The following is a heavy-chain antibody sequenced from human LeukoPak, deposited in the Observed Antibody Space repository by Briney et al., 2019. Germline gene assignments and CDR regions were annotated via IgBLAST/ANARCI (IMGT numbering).Heavy chain of an antibody. CDR1: VYTFTGYY. V-gene: IGHV1-2*02. J-gene: IGHJ4*02. D-gene: IGHD3-22*01. CDR3: ARESGISMTSDH. CDR2: GNPNSGGT. Sequence: ASETVSRKCSVYTFTGYYLHWVRLPPPPGLEGVGLGNPNSGGTNHAQKFQGRVTMTRDTSISTAYMELSRLRSDDTAVYYCARESGISMTSDHWGQGTLVTVSS.